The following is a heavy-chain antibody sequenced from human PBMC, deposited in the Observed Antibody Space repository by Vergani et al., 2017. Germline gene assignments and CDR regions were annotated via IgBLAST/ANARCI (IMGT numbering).Heavy chain of an antibody. CDR1: GGSFSGYY. V-gene: IGHV4-34*01. CDR3: ARGVDTATPDY. J-gene: IGHJ4*02. CDR2: INHSGST. Sequence: QVQLQQWGAGLLKPSETLSLTCAVYGGSFSGYYWSWIRQPPGKGLEWIGEINHSGSTNYNPSLKSRVTISVDTSKNQFSLKLSSVTAADTAVDYCARGVDTATPDYWGQGTLVTVSS. D-gene: IGHD5-18*01.